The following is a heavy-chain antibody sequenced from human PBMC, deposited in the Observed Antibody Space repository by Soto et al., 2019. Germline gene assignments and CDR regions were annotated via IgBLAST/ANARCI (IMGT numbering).Heavy chain of an antibody. D-gene: IGHD2-2*01. CDR2: IYHSGTF. CDR1: GDSVSSSSC. CDR3: VRSVPAATWQYSGMDV. Sequence: SETLSLTCAVSGDSVSSSSCWSWVRQAPGKGLEWIGEIYHSGTFNYNPSLASRVSVSVDKSRNQLSLNLKSVTAADTAVYYCVRSVPAATWQYSGMDVWGQGTTVTVSS. J-gene: IGHJ6*02. V-gene: IGHV4-4*02.